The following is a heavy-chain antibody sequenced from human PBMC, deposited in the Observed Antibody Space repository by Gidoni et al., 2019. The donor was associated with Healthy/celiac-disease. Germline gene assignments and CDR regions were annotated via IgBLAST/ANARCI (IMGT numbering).Heavy chain of an antibody. D-gene: IGHD6-6*01. CDR1: GFTFSSYA. Sequence: EVQLLESGGGLVQPGGSLRLSCAASGFTFSSYAMSWVRQAPGKGMEWVSAISGSGGSTYYADSVKGRFTISRDNSKNTLYLQMNSLRAEDTAVYYCAKSREYSSSSETYYYYYMDVWGKGTTVTVSS. CDR3: AKSREYSSSSETYYYYYMDV. V-gene: IGHV3-23*01. J-gene: IGHJ6*03. CDR2: ISGSGGST.